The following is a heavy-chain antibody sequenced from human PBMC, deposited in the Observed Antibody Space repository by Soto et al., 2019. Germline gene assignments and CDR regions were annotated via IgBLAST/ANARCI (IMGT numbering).Heavy chain of an antibody. Sequence: PGESLKISCKGSGCSFTSYLIGWVRQMPGKGLEWMGIIYPGDSDTRYSPSFQGQVTISADKSISTAYLQWSSLKASDTAMYYCATSTGGYTYYYYGMDVWGQGTTVTVSS. V-gene: IGHV5-51*01. J-gene: IGHJ6*02. CDR2: IYPGDSDT. D-gene: IGHD1-26*01. CDR3: ATSTGGYTYYYYGMDV. CDR1: GCSFTSYL.